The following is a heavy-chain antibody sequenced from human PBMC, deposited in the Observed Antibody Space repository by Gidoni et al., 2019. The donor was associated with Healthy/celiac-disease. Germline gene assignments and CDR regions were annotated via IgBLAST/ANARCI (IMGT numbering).Heavy chain of an antibody. V-gene: IGHV3-23*01. D-gene: IGHD3-22*01. Sequence: EVPLLESGGGLVQPGGSLRLYCAASGFTFSRYAMSLTRQAPGKGLEWVSAISGSGGSTYYADAVKGRFTISRDNSKNTLYLQMNSLRAEDTAVYYCAKEPAGYYDSSAYLSPAYFQHWGQGTLVTVSS. J-gene: IGHJ1*01. CDR3: AKEPAGYYDSSAYLSPAYFQH. CDR2: ISGSGGST. CDR1: GFTFSRYA.